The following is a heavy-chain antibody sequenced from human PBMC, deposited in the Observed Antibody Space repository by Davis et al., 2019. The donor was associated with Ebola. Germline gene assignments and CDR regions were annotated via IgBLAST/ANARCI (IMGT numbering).Heavy chain of an antibody. J-gene: IGHJ3*01. CDR3: AKDTSNVWFDV. CDR2: ISYDGSNK. D-gene: IGHD6-19*01. Sequence: GESLKISCAASGFMFSTYDMHWVRQAPGKGLEWVALISYDGSNKYYADSVKGRFTISRDNSKNTLYLQMNSLRVEDTAIYYCAKDTSNVWFDVWGQGTKVTVSS. V-gene: IGHV3-30*18. CDR1: GFMFSTYD.